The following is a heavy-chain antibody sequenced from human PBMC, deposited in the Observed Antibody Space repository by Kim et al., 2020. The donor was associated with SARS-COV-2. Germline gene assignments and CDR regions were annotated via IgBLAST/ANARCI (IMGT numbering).Heavy chain of an antibody. J-gene: IGHJ6*02. D-gene: IGHD3-10*01. CDR2: IIPIFGTA. Sequence: SVKVSCKASGGTFSSYAISWVRQAPGQGLEWMGGIIPIFGTANYAQKFQGRVTITADESTSTAYMELSSLRSEDTAVYYCARGGITMVRGVIPDPGEDWDYYYGMDVWGQGTTVTVSS. V-gene: IGHV1-69*13. CDR1: GGTFSSYA. CDR3: ARGGITMVRGVIPDPGEDWDYYYGMDV.